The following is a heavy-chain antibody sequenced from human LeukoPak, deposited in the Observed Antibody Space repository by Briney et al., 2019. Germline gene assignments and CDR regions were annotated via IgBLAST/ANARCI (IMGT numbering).Heavy chain of an antibody. CDR3: ASDYRDGYNTHLNYYYYGMDV. Sequence: TSETLSLTCTVSGGSISSYYWSWIRQPAGKGLEWIGRIYTSGSTNYNPSLKSRVTMSVDTSKNQFSLKLSSVTAADTAVYYCASDYRDGYNTHLNYYYYGMDVWGQGTTVTVSS. CDR2: IYTSGST. J-gene: IGHJ6*02. CDR1: GGSISSYY. V-gene: IGHV4-4*07. D-gene: IGHD5-24*01.